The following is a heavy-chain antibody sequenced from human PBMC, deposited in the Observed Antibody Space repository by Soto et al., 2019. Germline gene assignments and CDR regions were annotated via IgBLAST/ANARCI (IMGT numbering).Heavy chain of an antibody. D-gene: IGHD3-3*01. V-gene: IGHV1-2*04. CDR3: ARSPSGYYYYGMDV. Sequence: ASVKVSCKASGGTFSSYTISWVRQAPGQGLEWMGRINPNSGGTNYAQKFQGWVTMTRDTSISTAYMELSRLRSDDTAVYYCARSPSGYYYYGMDVWGQGTTVTVSS. J-gene: IGHJ6*02. CDR1: GGTFSSYT. CDR2: INPNSGGT.